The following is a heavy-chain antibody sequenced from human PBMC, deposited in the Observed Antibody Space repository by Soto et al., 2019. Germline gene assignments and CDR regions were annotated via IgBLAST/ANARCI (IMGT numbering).Heavy chain of an antibody. Sequence: ASVKVSCKASGYTFTGYYMHWVRLATGQGLEWMGWMNPNSGNTAYAQKFQGRVTMTRNTSISTAYMELSSLRSEDTAVYYCARLKQDYAVAWGQGTLVTSPQ. CDR2: MNPNSGNT. D-gene: IGHD3-16*01. CDR3: ARLKQDYAVA. V-gene: IGHV1-8*02. J-gene: IGHJ5*02. CDR1: GYTFTGYY.